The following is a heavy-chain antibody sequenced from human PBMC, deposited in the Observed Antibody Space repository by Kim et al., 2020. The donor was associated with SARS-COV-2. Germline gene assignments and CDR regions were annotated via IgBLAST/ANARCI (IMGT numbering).Heavy chain of an antibody. CDR3: ARDNRELRYFDWLLQTTQNDAFDI. D-gene: IGHD3-9*01. Sequence: SETLSLTCAVSGGSISSSNWWSWVRQPPGKGLEWIGEIYHSGSTNYNPSLKSRVTISVDKSKNQFSLKLSSVTAADTAVYYCARDNRELRYFDWLLQTTQNDAFDIWGQVTMVTVSS. V-gene: IGHV4-4*02. CDR1: GGSISSSNW. CDR2: IYHSGST. J-gene: IGHJ3*02.